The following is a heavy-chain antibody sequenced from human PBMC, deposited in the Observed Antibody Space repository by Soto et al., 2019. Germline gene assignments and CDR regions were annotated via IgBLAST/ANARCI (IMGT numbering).Heavy chain of an antibody. V-gene: IGHV1-69*02. CDR3: ARPLRWLRSESAFDP. J-gene: IGHJ5*02. Sequence: QVQLVQSGAEVKKPGSSVKVSCKASGGTFSSYTISWVRQAPGQGLEWMGRIIPILGIANYAQKFQGRVTITADKSTSTAYMELSSLRSEDTAVYYCARPLRWLRSESAFDPWGQGTLVTVSS. D-gene: IGHD5-12*01. CDR1: GGTFSSYT. CDR2: IIPILGIA.